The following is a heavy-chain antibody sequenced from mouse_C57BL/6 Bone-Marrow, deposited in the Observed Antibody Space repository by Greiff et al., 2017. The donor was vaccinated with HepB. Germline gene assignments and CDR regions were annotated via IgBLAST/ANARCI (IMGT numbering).Heavy chain of an antibody. CDR3: ARALYSNYGGFAY. V-gene: IGHV5-17*01. Sequence: EVMLVESGGGLVKPGGSLKLSCAASGFTFSDYGMHWVRQAPEKGLEGVAYISSGSSTIYYADTVKGRFTISRDNAKNTLFLQMTSLRSEDTAMYYCARALYSNYGGFAYWGQGTLVTVSA. D-gene: IGHD2-5*01. CDR2: ISSGSSTI. CDR1: GFTFSDYG. J-gene: IGHJ3*01.